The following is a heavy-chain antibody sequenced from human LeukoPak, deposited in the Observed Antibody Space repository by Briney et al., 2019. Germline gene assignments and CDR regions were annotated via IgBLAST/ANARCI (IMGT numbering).Heavy chain of an antibody. V-gene: IGHV3-23*01. Sequence: PGGSLRLSCAASGFTFSSYAMSWVRQAPGKGLEWVSAISGSGGSTYYADSVKGRFTISRDNSKNTLYLQMNSLRAEDTAVYYCAKHQNMVVVAASFDYWGQGTLVTVSS. CDR2: ISGSGGST. CDR1: GFTFSSYA. CDR3: AKHQNMVVVAASFDY. D-gene: IGHD2-15*01. J-gene: IGHJ4*02.